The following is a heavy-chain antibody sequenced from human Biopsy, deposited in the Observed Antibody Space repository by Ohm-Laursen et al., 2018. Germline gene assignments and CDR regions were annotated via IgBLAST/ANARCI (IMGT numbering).Heavy chain of an antibody. V-gene: IGHV3-66*01. Sequence: LSLTCAASGFTINSNYMDWARQAPGKGLEWVSVIYTGDITSYADSVKGRFTISRDISKNALYLHMNSLRAEDRGVYYCVRGLADGVHLNWGQGTLVAVSS. J-gene: IGHJ4*02. D-gene: IGHD4-17*01. CDR3: VRGLADGVHLN. CDR1: GFTINSNY. CDR2: IYTGDIT.